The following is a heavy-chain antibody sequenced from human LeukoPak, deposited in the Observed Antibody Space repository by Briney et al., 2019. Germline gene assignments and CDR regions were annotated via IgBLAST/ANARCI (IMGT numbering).Heavy chain of an antibody. J-gene: IGHJ3*02. V-gene: IGHV4-61*01. Sequence: ASETLSLTCTVSRGSISSSSYYWGWIRQPPGKGLEWIGFIYYPGSTNYNPSLESRVTISVDTSKNRFSLKLSSVTAADTAVYYCARDRYSGYDGFGAFDIWGQGTMVTVSS. CDR1: RGSISSSSYY. D-gene: IGHD5-12*01. CDR3: ARDRYSGYDGFGAFDI. CDR2: IYYPGST.